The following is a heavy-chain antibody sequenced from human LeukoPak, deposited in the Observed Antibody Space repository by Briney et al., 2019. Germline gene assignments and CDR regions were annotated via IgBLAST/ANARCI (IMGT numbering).Heavy chain of an antibody. CDR1: GFTFSASN. V-gene: IGHV3-73*01. D-gene: IGHD4-17*01. Sequence: GGSLRLSCAASGFTFSASNMHWVRQAAGKGLEWVGRIRSKANSYATAYAASVKGRFTISRDDSKNTAYLQMNSLKTEDTAVYYCTRRPDGPGAFDIWGQGTMVTVSS. CDR3: TRRPDGPGAFDI. CDR2: IRSKANSYAT. J-gene: IGHJ3*02.